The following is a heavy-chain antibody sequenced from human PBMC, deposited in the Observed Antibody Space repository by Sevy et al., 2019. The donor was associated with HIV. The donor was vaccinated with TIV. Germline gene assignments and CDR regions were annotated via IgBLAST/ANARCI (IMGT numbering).Heavy chain of an antibody. CDR2: IYYSGRT. CDR1: GGSISSSSYY. D-gene: IGHD3-22*01. CDR3: ARDSSGYYSFDY. Sequence: SETLSLTCTVSGGSISSSSYYWGWIRQPPGKGLEWIGSIYYSGRTYYNPSLKSRVTISVDTSKNQFSLKLSSVTAADTAVYYSARDSSGYYSFDYWGQGTLVTVSS. J-gene: IGHJ4*02. V-gene: IGHV4-39*02.